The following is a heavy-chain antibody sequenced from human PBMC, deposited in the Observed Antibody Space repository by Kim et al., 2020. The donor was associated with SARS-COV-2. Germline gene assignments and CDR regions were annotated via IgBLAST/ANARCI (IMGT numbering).Heavy chain of an antibody. CDR3: GGLDYDSSGYYPGYFDY. D-gene: IGHD3-22*01. Sequence: VKGRFTISRDDSKNTLYLQMNSLKTEDTAVYYCGGLDYDSSGYYPGYFDYWGQGTLVTVFS. J-gene: IGHJ4*02. V-gene: IGHV3-15*01.